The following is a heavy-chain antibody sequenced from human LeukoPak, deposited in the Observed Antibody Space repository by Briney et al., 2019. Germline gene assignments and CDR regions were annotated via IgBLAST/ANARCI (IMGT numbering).Heavy chain of an antibody. V-gene: IGHV3-7*01. Sequence: GGSLRLSCAASGFTFTNYWMSWVRQAPGKGLEWVANIKQDGSEKYYVDSVKGRFTISRDNAKNSLYLQMNSLRAEDTAVYYCARVFYDFWSGYTPHIDYWGQGTLVTVSS. D-gene: IGHD3-3*01. CDR2: IKQDGSEK. J-gene: IGHJ4*02. CDR3: ARVFYDFWSGYTPHIDY. CDR1: GFTFTNYW.